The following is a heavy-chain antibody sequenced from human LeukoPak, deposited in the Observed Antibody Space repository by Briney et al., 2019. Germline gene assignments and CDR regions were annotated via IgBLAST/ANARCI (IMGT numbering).Heavy chain of an antibody. CDR3: AREASRAGTYYFDY. D-gene: IGHD3-10*01. Sequence: PSETLSLTCTVSGGSINSYYWSWIRQPPGKGLEWIGYIYYSGSTSYNPSLKSRGTISVDTSKNKCSRKLRSVSEGDTAVYSCAREASRAGTYYFDYWGQGTLLTVSS. V-gene: IGHV4-59*01. J-gene: IGHJ4*02. CDR1: GGSINSYY. CDR2: IYYSGST.